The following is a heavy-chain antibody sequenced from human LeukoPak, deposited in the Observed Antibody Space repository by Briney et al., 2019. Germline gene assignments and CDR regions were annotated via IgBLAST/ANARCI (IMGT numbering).Heavy chain of an antibody. D-gene: IGHD1-26*01. V-gene: IGHV1-46*01. Sequence: ASVKVSCKASGYTFTSYYMHWVRQAPGQGLEWMGIINPSGGSTSYAQKFQGRVTMTRDTSTSTVYMELSSLRSEDTAVYYCARDRFGGSYLRPFDYWGQGTLVTVSS. CDR3: ARDRFGGSYLRPFDY. CDR2: INPSGGST. CDR1: GYTFTSYY. J-gene: IGHJ4*02.